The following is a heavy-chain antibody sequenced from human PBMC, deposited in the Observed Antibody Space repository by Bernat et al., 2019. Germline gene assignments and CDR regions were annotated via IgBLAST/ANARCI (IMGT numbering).Heavy chain of an antibody. V-gene: IGHV3-7*01. CDR2: IKQDGSEK. CDR1: GFTFDIYW. Sequence: EVQLVESGGGLVQPGGSLRLSCAASGFTFDIYWMSWVRQAPGKGLEWVANIKQDGSEKHYVDSVKGRFTISRDNAKNLVYPQMNSLRGEATAVYYCARMGNTYGQYNWFDPWGQGTLVTVAS. J-gene: IGHJ5*02. CDR3: ARMGNTYGQYNWFDP. D-gene: IGHD2-8*01.